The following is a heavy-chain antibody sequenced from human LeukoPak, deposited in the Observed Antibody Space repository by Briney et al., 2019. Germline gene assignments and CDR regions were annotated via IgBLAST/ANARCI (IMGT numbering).Heavy chain of an antibody. D-gene: IGHD6-13*01. CDR3: ARHFSSYSSSSRLAY. J-gene: IGHJ4*02. Sequence: GESLRISCKGSGYSFTSYWISWVRQMPGEGLEWMGRIDPSDSYTNYSPSFQGHVTISADKSITTAYLQWSSLKASDTAMYYCARHFSSYSSSSRLAYWGQGTLVTVSS. V-gene: IGHV5-10-1*01. CDR1: GYSFTSYW. CDR2: IDPSDSYT.